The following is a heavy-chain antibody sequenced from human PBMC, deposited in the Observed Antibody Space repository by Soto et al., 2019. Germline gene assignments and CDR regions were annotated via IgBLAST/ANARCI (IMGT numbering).Heavy chain of an antibody. CDR2: ISNYNNYI. CDR1: GFTFSTYS. D-gene: IGHD3-3*01. J-gene: IGHJ5*02. V-gene: IGHV3-21*01. Sequence: EVQLVDSGGGLVKAGGSLRLSCAASGFTFSTYSMNWVRQAPGKGLEWVSSISNYNNYIYYADSVKGRFTISRDNAKNSLYLQVNSLRAEDTAVYYCAREAVVGVIAGWFDPWGQGTLVTVSS. CDR3: AREAVVGVIAGWFDP.